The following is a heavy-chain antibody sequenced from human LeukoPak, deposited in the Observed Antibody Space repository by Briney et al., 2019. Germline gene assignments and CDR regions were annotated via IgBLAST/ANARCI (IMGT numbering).Heavy chain of an antibody. CDR2: ISISGTRV. V-gene: IGHV3-23*01. CDR3: AKEIRPNDS. D-gene: IGHD3-10*01. J-gene: IGHJ4*02. CDR1: GFTFSRYA. Sequence: GGSLRLSCAASGFTFSRYAMTWVRQAPGKGLEWVSAISISGTRVFYSESVKGRFVVSRDDPRNTLYLQMNSLRVEDTAMYYCAKEIRPNDSWGQGTMVIVSS.